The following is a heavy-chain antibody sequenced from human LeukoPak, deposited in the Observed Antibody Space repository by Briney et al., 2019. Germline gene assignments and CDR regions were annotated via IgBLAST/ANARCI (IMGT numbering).Heavy chain of an antibody. D-gene: IGHD6-19*01. V-gene: IGHV1-24*01. J-gene: IGHJ4*02. CDR3: ATGTRSGRVADPFDY. CDR2: FDPEDGET. CDR1: GYTLTELS. Sequence: ASVKVSCKVSGYTLTELSMHWVRQAPGKGLEWMGGFDPEDGETIYAQKFQGRVTMTEDTSTDTAYMELSSLRSEDTAVYCCATGTRSGRVADPFDYWGQGTLVTVSS.